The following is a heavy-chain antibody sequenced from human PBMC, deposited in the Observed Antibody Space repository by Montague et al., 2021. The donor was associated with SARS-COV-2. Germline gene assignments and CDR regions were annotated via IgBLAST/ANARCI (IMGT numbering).Heavy chain of an antibody. CDR1: GGPISGSSDY. J-gene: IGHJ4*02. Sequence: SETLSLTCTVTGGPISGSSDYWGWIRQSPGKGLEWIACVDYSGNTYYSPSLKSRLTISVDTSKNQFSLKLNSVTAADTALYYCARRVYRYGLGDWGQGTLVTVSS. CDR2: VDYSGNT. D-gene: IGHD5-18*01. CDR3: ARRVYRYGLGD. V-gene: IGHV4-39*01.